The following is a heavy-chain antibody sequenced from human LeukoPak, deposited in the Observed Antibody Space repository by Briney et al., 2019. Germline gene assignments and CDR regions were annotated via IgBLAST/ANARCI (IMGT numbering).Heavy chain of an antibody. CDR3: ARSKAAAGTGDLFDY. J-gene: IGHJ4*02. CDR1: GGSFSGYY. D-gene: IGHD6-13*01. Sequence: SETLSLTCAVYGGSFSGYYWSWIRQPPGKGLEWIGEINHSGSTNYNPSLKSRVTISVDTSKNQFSLKLSSVTAADTAVYYCARSKAAAGTGDLFDYWGQGTLVTVSS. V-gene: IGHV4-34*01. CDR2: INHSGST.